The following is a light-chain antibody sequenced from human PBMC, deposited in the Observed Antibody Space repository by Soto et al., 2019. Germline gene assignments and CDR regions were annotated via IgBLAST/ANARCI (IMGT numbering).Light chain of an antibody. CDR2: GAS. Sequence: EIVLTQSPGTLSLSPGESATLSCRASQSLSTRYIAWYQQKAGQAPRLLIYGASTRATGIPDRFSGSGSGTDVTLTISRLEPEDFAVYYCQQYASSMVYTFGQGTKLEIK. V-gene: IGKV3-20*01. CDR1: QSLSTRY. J-gene: IGKJ2*01. CDR3: QQYASSMVYT.